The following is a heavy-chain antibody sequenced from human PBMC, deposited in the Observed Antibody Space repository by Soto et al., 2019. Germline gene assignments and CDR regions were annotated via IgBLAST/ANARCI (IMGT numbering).Heavy chain of an antibody. D-gene: IGHD2-8*01. J-gene: IGHJ6*02. CDR2: IGKNGRDI. CDR1: GFIFSEYE. V-gene: IGHV3-48*03. CDR3: VRVAGGMYYAMDA. Sequence: GGSLRLSCEVSGFIFSEYEFNWVRHAPEKGLEWVSYIGKNGRDIYDAASVKRRFSIFRADDTGPPYRELNSLRAEDTAYDYCVRVAGGMYYAMDAWGQWTRGSLSS.